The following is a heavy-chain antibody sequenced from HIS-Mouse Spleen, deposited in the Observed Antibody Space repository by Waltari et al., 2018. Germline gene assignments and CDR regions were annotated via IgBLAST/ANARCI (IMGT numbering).Heavy chain of an antibody. J-gene: IGHJ4*02. CDR3: AKDKHHAFDY. CDR1: GFTFCSYG. Sequence: QVKLVESGGGVVQPGRSLRLSCAASGFTFCSYGMHWVRQAPGKGLEWVAVISYDGSNKYYADSVKGRFTISRDNSKNTLYLQMNSLRAEDTAVYYCAKDKHHAFDYWGQGTLVTVSS. V-gene: IGHV3-30*18. CDR2: ISYDGSNK.